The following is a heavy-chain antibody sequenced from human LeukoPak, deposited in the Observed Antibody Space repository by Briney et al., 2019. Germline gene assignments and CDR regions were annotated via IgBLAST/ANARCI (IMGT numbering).Heavy chain of an antibody. Sequence: SETLSLTCTASGGSISSYYWSWIRQPPGKGLEWIGYIYYSGSTNYNPSLKSRVTISVDTSKNQFSLKLSSVTAADTAVYYCARPRYCSSTSCYEVDPWGQGTLVTVSS. D-gene: IGHD2-2*01. CDR1: GGSISSYY. CDR2: IYYSGST. V-gene: IGHV4-59*01. J-gene: IGHJ5*02. CDR3: ARPRYCSSTSCYEVDP.